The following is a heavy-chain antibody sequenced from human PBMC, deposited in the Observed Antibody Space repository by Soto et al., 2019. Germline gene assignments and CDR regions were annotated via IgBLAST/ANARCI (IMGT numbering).Heavy chain of an antibody. CDR2: MNPNSGNT. CDR3: ARGLLGKGIAVAY. V-gene: IGHV1-8*01. CDR1: GYTFTSYD. J-gene: IGHJ4*02. D-gene: IGHD6-19*01. Sequence: ASVKVSCKXSGYTFTSYDINWVRQATGQGLEWMGWMNPNSGNTGYAQKFQGRVTTTRNTSISTAYMELSSLRSEDTAVYYCARGLLGKGIAVAYWGQGTLVTVSS.